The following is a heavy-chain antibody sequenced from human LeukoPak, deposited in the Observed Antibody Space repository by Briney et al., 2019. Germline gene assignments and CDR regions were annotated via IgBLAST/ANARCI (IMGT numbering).Heavy chain of an antibody. CDR2: ISGSGGST. D-gene: IGHD2-2*01. Sequence: PGGSLRLSCAASGFTFSSYAMSWVRQAPGKGLEWVSAISGSGGSTYYADSVKGRFTISRDNSKNTLYLQMNSLRAEDTAVYYCAKDRYCSSTSCPPTYYYYYMDVWGKGTTVTVSS. V-gene: IGHV3-23*01. J-gene: IGHJ6*03. CDR1: GFTFSSYA. CDR3: AKDRYCSSTSCPPTYYYYYMDV.